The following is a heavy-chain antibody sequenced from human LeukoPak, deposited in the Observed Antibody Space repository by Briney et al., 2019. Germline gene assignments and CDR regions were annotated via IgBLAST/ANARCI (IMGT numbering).Heavy chain of an antibody. D-gene: IGHD6-19*01. CDR1: GFTFSSYG. V-gene: IGHV3-33*01. CDR2: IWYDGSNK. CDR3: ARGLTDSSGWYYAFDI. Sequence: PGRSLRLSCAASGFTFSSYGMHWVRQAPGKGLEWVAVIWYDGSNKYYADSVKGRFTISRDNSKNTLYLQMSSLRAEDTAVYYCARGLTDSSGWYYAFDIWGQGTMVTVSS. J-gene: IGHJ3*02.